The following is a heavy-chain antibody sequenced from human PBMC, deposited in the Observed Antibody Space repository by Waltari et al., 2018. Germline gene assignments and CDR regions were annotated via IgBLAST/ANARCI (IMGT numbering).Heavy chain of an antibody. Sequence: QVQSVQPGAEVKKPGFPVKASCNDSGGSITPSSNCRVRQAPGQGPEWTGGPNPSLGTANYAQKFQGRVTITTDESTSTAYMELSSLRSEGTAVYCCAGGQQGYYYYYMDVWGKGTTVTDSS. J-gene: IGHJ6*03. CDR3: AGGQQGYYYYYMDV. D-gene: IGHD6-13*01. V-gene: IGHV1-69*16. CDR1: GGSITPSS. CDR2: PNPSLGTA.